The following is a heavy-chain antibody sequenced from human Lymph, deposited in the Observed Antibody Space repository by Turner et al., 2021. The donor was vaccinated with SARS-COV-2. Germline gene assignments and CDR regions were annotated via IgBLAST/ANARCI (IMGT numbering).Heavy chain of an antibody. CDR2: KWYDGRNK. D-gene: IGHD6-13*01. V-gene: IGHV3-33*01. CDR3: AREESSNGMDV. Sequence: HVLLVESGGGVVRPGRSLIPSGAASGFTFSSYGMHWVRQAPGKGLEWVAVKWYDGRNKYYADSVKGRFTISRDNSKNTLYLQMNSLRAEDTAVYYCAREESSNGMDVWGQGTTVTVSS. J-gene: IGHJ6*02. CDR1: GFTFSSYG.